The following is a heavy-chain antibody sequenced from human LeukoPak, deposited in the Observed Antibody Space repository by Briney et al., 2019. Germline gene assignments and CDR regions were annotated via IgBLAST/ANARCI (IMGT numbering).Heavy chain of an antibody. Sequence: AGESLKISCKGSGYSFTNYWIGWVRQMPGKGLEWMGIIYPGDSDTRYGPSFQGQVTISADKSISTAYLQWSSLKASDTAMYYCARHGYSGSYFSAFDIWGQGTMVTVSS. CDR3: ARHGYSGSYFSAFDI. CDR1: GYSFTNYW. CDR2: IYPGDSDT. J-gene: IGHJ3*02. D-gene: IGHD1-26*01. V-gene: IGHV5-51*01.